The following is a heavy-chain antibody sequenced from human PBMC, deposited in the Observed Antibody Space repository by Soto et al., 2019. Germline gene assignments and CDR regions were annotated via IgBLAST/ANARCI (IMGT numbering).Heavy chain of an antibody. CDR2: INPSGGST. Sequence: GASVKVSCKASGHTFTSYYMHWVRQAPGQGLEWMGIINPSGGSTSYAQKFQGRVTMTRDTSTSTVYMELSSLRSEDTAVYYCARDGDDYVWGSYRRNYYYYYGMDVWGQGTTVTVSS. D-gene: IGHD3-16*02. CDR1: GHTFTSYY. V-gene: IGHV1-46*01. J-gene: IGHJ6*02. CDR3: ARDGDDYVWGSYRRNYYYYYGMDV.